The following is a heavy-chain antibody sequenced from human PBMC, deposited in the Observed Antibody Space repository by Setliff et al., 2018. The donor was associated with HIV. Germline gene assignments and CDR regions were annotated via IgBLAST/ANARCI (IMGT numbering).Heavy chain of an antibody. J-gene: IGHJ5*02. Sequence: SLTCTVSGGSISSGSYYWSWIRQPAGKGLEWIGHIYTSGSTNYNPSLKSRVTISVDTSKNQFSLKLSSVTAADTAVYYCARRHYDFWSGYYNWFDPWGQGTLVTVSS. V-gene: IGHV4-61*09. CDR1: GGSISSGSYY. D-gene: IGHD3-3*01. CDR2: IYTSGST. CDR3: ARRHYDFWSGYYNWFDP.